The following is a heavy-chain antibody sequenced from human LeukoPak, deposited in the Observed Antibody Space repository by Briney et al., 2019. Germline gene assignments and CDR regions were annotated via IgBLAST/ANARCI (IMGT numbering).Heavy chain of an antibody. V-gene: IGHV3-23*01. CDR2: MRGDGGDI. D-gene: IGHD4-17*01. Sequence: GGSLRLSCTGSGFTFSRYGMVWVRQAPGKGLEWVSAMRGDGGDIRYADSVKGRFTISRDNSKNTVYLQMNNLRPEDTAVYYCARDATVTTNTFDYWGQGTLVTVSS. CDR1: GFTFSRYG. CDR3: ARDATVTTNTFDY. J-gene: IGHJ4*02.